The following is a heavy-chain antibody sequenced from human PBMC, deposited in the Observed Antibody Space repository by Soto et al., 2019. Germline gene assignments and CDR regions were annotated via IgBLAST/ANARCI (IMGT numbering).Heavy chain of an antibody. CDR1: GFTFSSYA. CDR2: ISSNGGST. D-gene: IGHD3-3*01. J-gene: IGHJ6*02. Sequence: PGGSLRLSCSASGFTFSSYAMHWVRQAPGKGLEYVSAISSNGGSTYYAASVKGRFTISRDNSKNTLYLQMSSLRAEDTAVYYCVKDPYSIFGVVIKEFYYYGMDVWGQGTTVTVSS. CDR3: VKDPYSIFGVVIKEFYYYGMDV. V-gene: IGHV3-64D*06.